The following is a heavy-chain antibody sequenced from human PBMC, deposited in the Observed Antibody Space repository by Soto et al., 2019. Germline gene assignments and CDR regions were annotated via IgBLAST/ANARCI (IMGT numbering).Heavy chain of an antibody. Sequence: ASGKVSCKASGYTFTSYGISWVRQAPGQGLEWMGWISAYNGNTNYAQKLQGRVTMTTDTPTSTAYMELRSLRSDDTAVYYCARGPRRSSWYYFDYSGQGTLGTVSS. CDR2: ISAYNGNT. D-gene: IGHD6-13*01. CDR3: ARGPRRSSWYYFDY. CDR1: GYTFTSYG. J-gene: IGHJ4*02. V-gene: IGHV1-18*04.